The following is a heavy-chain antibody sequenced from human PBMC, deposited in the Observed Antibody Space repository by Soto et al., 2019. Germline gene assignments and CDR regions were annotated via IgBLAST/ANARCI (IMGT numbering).Heavy chain of an antibody. CDR1: GHTFTNYA. V-gene: IGHV1-3*01. CDR2: IIAGNGNT. CDR3: AREGYCSSTSCFDY. J-gene: IGHJ4*02. D-gene: IGHD2-2*01. Sequence: ASVKVSCKASGHTFTNYAMHWVRQAPGQRLEWMGWIIAGNGNTKYSQKFQGRVTITRDTSASTAYMELRSLRSADTAVYYCAREGYCSSTSCFDYWGQGTLVTVSS.